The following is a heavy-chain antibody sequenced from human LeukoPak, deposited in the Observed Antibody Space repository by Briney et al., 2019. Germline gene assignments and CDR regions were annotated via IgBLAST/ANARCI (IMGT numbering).Heavy chain of an antibody. CDR2: ISGSGTKT. Sequence: GGSLRLSCAASGFIFSSYAMSWVRQAPGKGLEWISDISGSGTKTYYADSVKGRFTISRDYSSNTLYLQMNSLRAEDTALYYCARRYCSGGTCYFFDSWGQGTLVTVSS. J-gene: IGHJ4*02. CDR1: GFIFSSYA. CDR3: ARRYCSGGTCYFFDS. V-gene: IGHV3-23*01. D-gene: IGHD2-15*01.